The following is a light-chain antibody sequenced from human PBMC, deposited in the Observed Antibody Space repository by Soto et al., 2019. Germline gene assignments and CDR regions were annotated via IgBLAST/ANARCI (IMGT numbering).Light chain of an antibody. CDR1: SSDVGGYNY. Sequence: QSVLTQPASVSGSPGQSITISCTGTSSDVGGYNYVSWYQQHPGKAPKLMIYDVSNRPSGVSNRFSGSKSGNTASLTISGLQAEDEADYYCSTYTISSTPSNVFGTGTKVTVL. CDR2: DVS. CDR3: STYTISSTPSNV. J-gene: IGLJ1*01. V-gene: IGLV2-14*01.